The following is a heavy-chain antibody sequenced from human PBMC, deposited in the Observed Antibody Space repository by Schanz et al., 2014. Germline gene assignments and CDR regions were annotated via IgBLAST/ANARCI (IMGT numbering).Heavy chain of an antibody. CDR2: ISGSGGST. V-gene: IGHV3-23*01. D-gene: IGHD3-9*01. J-gene: IGHJ4*02. CDR3: AYYDVLTGFDY. Sequence: EVQLLESGGGLVQPGGSLRLSCAASGFTFSSYAMTWVRQAPGQGLEWVSAISGSGGSTYYADSVKGRFTISRDNSKNTLYLQINNLRAEDTAVYYCAYYDVLTGFDYWGQGTQVTVSS. CDR1: GFTFSSYA.